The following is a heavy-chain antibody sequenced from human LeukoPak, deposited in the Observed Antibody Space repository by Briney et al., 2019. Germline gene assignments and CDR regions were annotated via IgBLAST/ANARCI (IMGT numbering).Heavy chain of an antibody. Sequence: GASVKVSCKASGGTFSSYAISWVRQAPGQGLEWMGGIIPIFGTANYAQKFQGRVTITADESTSTAYMELSSLRSEDTAVYYCARVGAGLAVAGINDYWGQGTLVTVSS. CDR2: IIPIFGTA. CDR3: ARVGAGLAVAGINDY. CDR1: GGTFSSYA. D-gene: IGHD6-19*01. V-gene: IGHV1-69*13. J-gene: IGHJ4*02.